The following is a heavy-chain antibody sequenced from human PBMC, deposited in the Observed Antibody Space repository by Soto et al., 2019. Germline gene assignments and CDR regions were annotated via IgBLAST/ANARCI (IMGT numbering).Heavy chain of an antibody. CDR3: ARDSLRVMVTAVLTGALDL. CDR1: GFTFSNHV. J-gene: IGHJ3*01. Sequence: EVKLVESGGGVVQPGGSLRLSCAVSGFTFSNHVMSWVRQAPGKGLEWVSSIGSSSSFMNYADSVKGRFTISRDNAKNSLYLQMNTLRAEDTAVYFCARDSLRVMVTAVLTGALDLCGDGTIVTVSS. CDR2: IGSSSSFM. D-gene: IGHD2-21*02. V-gene: IGHV3-21*01.